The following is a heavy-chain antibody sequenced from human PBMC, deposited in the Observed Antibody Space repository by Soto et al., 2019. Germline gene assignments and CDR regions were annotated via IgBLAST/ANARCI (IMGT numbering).Heavy chain of an antibody. CDR1: GFTFSSYS. Sequence: GGSLRLSCAASGFTFSSYSMNWVRQAPGKGLEWVSSISSSSSYIYYADSVKGRCTISRDNAKNSLYLQMNSLRAEDTAVYYCARANGDYGRYYYYMDVWGKGTTVTVSS. CDR3: ARANGDYGRYYYYMDV. D-gene: IGHD4-17*01. V-gene: IGHV3-21*01. CDR2: ISSSSSYI. J-gene: IGHJ6*03.